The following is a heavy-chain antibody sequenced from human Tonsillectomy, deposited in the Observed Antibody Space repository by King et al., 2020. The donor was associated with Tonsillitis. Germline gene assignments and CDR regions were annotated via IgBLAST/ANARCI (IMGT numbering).Heavy chain of an antibody. CDR1: GGTFSSYA. J-gene: IGHJ4*02. CDR3: ARDLRGALRYFDWAFDY. D-gene: IGHD3-9*01. CDR2: IIPIFGTA. Sequence: GQLVQSGAEVKKPGSSVKVSCKASGGTFSSYAISWVRQAPGQGLEWMGGIIPIFGTANYAQKFRGRVTITADESTSTAYMELSSLRSEDTAVYYCARDLRGALRYFDWAFDYWGQGTLVTVSS. V-gene: IGHV1-69*01.